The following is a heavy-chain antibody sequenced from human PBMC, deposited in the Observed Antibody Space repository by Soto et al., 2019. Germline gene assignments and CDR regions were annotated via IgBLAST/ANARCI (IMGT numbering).Heavy chain of an antibody. V-gene: IGHV4-4*02. J-gene: IGHJ2*01. CDR1: SGSISSSNW. CDR3: ATHLKTPVTTYWYFDL. D-gene: IGHD4-17*01. Sequence: SETLSLTCAGSSGSISSSNWWSWVRQPPGKGLEWIGEIYHSGSTNYNPSLKSRVTISVEKSKNQFSLKLSSVTSADTAVYYCATHLKTPVTTYWYFDLWGRGTLVTVSS. CDR2: IYHSGST.